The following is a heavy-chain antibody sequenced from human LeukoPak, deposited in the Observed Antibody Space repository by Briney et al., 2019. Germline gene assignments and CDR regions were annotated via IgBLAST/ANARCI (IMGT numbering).Heavy chain of an antibody. CDR2: ISAYNGNT. CDR1: GYTFTSYG. CDR3: ARGLQENLAWLQAFSAFDI. V-gene: IGHV1-18*01. Sequence: ASVKVSCKASGYTFTSYGISWVRQAPGQGLEWMGWISAYNGNTNYAQKLQGRVTMTTDTSTSTAYMELRSLRSEDTAVYYCARGLQENLAWLQAFSAFDIWGQGTMVTVSS. J-gene: IGHJ3*02. D-gene: IGHD6-19*01.